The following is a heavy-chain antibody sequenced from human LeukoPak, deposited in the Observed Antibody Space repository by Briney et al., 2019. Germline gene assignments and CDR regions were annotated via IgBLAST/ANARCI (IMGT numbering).Heavy chain of an antibody. CDR3: AREGGLGSYFAVDAFDI. CDR1: GFTFSSYA. CDR2: ISYDGSNK. J-gene: IGHJ3*02. V-gene: IGHV3-30-3*01. D-gene: IGHD1-26*01. Sequence: GGSLRLSCAASGFTFSSYAMHWVRQAPGKGLEWVAVISYDGSNKYYADSVKGRFTISRDNSKNTLYLQMNSLRAEDTAVYYCAREGGLGSYFAVDAFDIWGQGTMVTVSS.